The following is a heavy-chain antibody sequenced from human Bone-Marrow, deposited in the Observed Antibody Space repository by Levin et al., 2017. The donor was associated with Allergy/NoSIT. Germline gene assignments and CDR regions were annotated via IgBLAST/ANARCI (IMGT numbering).Heavy chain of an antibody. J-gene: IGHJ1*01. CDR2: IYYSGSA. Sequence: ESLKISCPVSGGSISSNYWSWIRQPPGKGLEWIGYIYYSGSANYNPSLKSRVTISLDTSKNQFSLKLSSVTAADTAVYYCASYGYSYAIAEYFHHWGQGTLVTVSS. CDR1: GGSISSNY. V-gene: IGHV4-59*01. CDR3: ASYGYSYAIAEYFHH. D-gene: IGHD5-18*01.